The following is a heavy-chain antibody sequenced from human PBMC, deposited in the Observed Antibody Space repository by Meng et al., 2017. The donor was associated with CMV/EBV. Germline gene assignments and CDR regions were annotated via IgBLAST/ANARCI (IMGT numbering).Heavy chain of an antibody. CDR2: IYYSGST. D-gene: IGHD2-2*01. V-gene: IGHV4-59*01. Sequence: SETLSLTCTVSGGSISSYYWSWIRQPPGKGLEWIGYIYYSGSTNYNPSLKSRVTISVDTSKNQFSLKLSSVTAADTAVYYCARDCSSTTGGMDVWGQGTTVTVSS. CDR1: GGSISSYY. J-gene: IGHJ6*02. CDR3: ARDCSSTTGGMDV.